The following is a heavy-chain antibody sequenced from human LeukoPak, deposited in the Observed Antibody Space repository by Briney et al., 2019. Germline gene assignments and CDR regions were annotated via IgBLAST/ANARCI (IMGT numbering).Heavy chain of an antibody. V-gene: IGHV3-53*01. CDR3: ARGYSSGWYGGFDY. CDR2: IYSGGST. Sequence: GGSLRLSCAASGFTVSSNYMSWVRQAPGKGLEWVSVIYSGGSTYYADSVKGRFTISRDNSKNTLYLQMNSLRAEDTAVYYCARGYSSGWYGGFDYWGQGTLVTVSS. J-gene: IGHJ4*02. D-gene: IGHD6-19*01. CDR1: GFTVSSNY.